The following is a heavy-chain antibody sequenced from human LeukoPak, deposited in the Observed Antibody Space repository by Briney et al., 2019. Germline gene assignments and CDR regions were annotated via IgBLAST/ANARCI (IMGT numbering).Heavy chain of an antibody. J-gene: IGHJ4*02. V-gene: IGHV3-23*01. CDR1: GLIFSDFW. CDR3: AKSYNGYESKPDY. D-gene: IGHD5-12*01. Sequence: GGSLRLSCAASGLIFSDFWMSWVRQAPGKGLEWVSSISNSGGRTFYTDSVKGRFTISRDNSKITLYLQMNSLRAEDTAVYYCAKSYNGYESKPDYWGQGTLVTVSS. CDR2: ISNSGGRT.